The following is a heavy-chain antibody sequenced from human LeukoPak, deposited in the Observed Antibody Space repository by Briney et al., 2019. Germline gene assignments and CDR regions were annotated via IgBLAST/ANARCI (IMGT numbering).Heavy chain of an antibody. CDR1: GGSIRSDGYY. Sequence: PSQTLSLTCTVSGGSIRSDGYYWSWIRQHPGKGLEWIVYIYYSGSTYYNPSLKSRVTISVDTSKNQFSLKLSSVTAADTAVYYCARTHYYESSGYYGFEYWGQGTLVTVSS. CDR2: IYYSGST. J-gene: IGHJ4*02. V-gene: IGHV4-31*03. CDR3: ARTHYYESSGYYGFEY. D-gene: IGHD3-22*01.